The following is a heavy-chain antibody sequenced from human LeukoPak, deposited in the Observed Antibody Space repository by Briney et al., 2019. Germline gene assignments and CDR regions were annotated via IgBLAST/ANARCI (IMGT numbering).Heavy chain of an antibody. J-gene: IGHJ4*02. CDR1: GGSISSYY. D-gene: IGHD5-18*01. CDR3: ERVHRAGYSYGQYYFDY. V-gene: IGHV4-59*08. CDR2: IYYTGST. Sequence: SETLSLTCTVSGGSISSYYWSWIRQPPGKGLEWIGYIYYTGSTNYNPSLKSRVTISVDTSKNQFSLKLSSVTAADTAVYYCERVHRAGYSYGQYYFDYWGQGTLVTVSS.